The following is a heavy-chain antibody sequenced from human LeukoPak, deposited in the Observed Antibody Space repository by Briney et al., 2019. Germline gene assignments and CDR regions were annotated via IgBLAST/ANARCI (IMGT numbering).Heavy chain of an antibody. CDR2: IYYSGST. J-gene: IGHJ5*02. CDR3: ARDGGGGDWIDP. D-gene: IGHD2-15*01. V-gene: IGHV4-30-4*01. Sequence: SETLSLTCTVSGGSISSGDYYWSWIRQPPGKGLEWIGYIYYSGSTYYNPSLKSRVTISVDTSKNQFSLKLSSVTAADTAVYYCARDGGGGDWIDPWGQGTLVTVSS. CDR1: GGSISSGDYY.